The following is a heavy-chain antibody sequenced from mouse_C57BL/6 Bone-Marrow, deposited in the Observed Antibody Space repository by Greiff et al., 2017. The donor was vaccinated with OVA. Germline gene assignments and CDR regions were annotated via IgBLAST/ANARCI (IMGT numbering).Heavy chain of an antibody. V-gene: IGHV5-6*01. Sequence: EVQGVESGGDLVKPGGSLKLSCAASGFTFSSYGMSWVRQTPDKRLEWVATISSGGSYTYYPDSVKGRFTISRDNAKNTLYLQMSSLKSEDTAMYYCARPFITTVVARYWYFDVWGTGTTVTVSS. J-gene: IGHJ1*03. D-gene: IGHD1-1*01. CDR2: ISSGGSYT. CDR3: ARPFITTVVARYWYFDV. CDR1: GFTFSSYG.